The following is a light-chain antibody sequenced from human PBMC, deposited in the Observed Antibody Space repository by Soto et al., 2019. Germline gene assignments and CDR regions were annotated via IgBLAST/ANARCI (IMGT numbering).Light chain of an antibody. J-gene: IGKJ1*01. Sequence: DLQMTQFPSSLSASVGDRVTITCRASQDIRTFLAWYHQRPGKVPKLLIYAASTLQSGVPSRFSGSGSGTDFTLIISRLQPEDVATYYCQKYNIAPWTFGHGTRVEI. CDR3: QKYNIAPWT. CDR2: AAS. CDR1: QDIRTF. V-gene: IGKV1-27*01.